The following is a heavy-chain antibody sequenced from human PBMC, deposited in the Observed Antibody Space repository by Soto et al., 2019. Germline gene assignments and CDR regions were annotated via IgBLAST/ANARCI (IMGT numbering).Heavy chain of an antibody. V-gene: IGHV3-30*18. CDR2: ISYDGSNK. J-gene: IGHJ4*02. CDR1: GFTFSSYG. D-gene: IGHD1-1*01. CDR3: AKDLEGGSYFDY. Sequence: PGGSLRLSCAASGFTFSSYGMHWVRQAPGKGLEWVAVISYDGSNKYYADSVKGRFTIPRDNSKNTLYLQMNSLRAEDTAVYYCAKDLEGGSYFDYWGQGTLVTVSS.